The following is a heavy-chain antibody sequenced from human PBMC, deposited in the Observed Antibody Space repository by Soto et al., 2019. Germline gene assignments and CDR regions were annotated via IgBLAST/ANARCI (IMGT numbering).Heavy chain of an antibody. CDR1: GGSISSGGYY. V-gene: IGHV4-31*03. CDR3: ARVRLIYDILTGPYYYYMDV. D-gene: IGHD3-9*01. CDR2: IYYSGST. Sequence: SETLSLTCTVSGGSISSGGYYWSWIRQHPGKGLERIGYIYYSGSTYYNPSLKSRVTISVDTSKNQFSLKLSSVTAADTAVYYCARVRLIYDILTGPYYYYMDVWGKGTTVTVSS. J-gene: IGHJ6*03.